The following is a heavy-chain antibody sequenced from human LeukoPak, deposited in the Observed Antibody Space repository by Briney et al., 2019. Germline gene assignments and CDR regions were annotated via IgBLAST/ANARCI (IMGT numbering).Heavy chain of an antibody. CDR1: GFTFSSYA. D-gene: IGHD3-3*01. V-gene: IGHV3-9*01. J-gene: IGHJ6*02. CDR3: VKDGATFGVPITRGGMDV. CDR2: ISWNSGSI. Sequence: HSGGSLRLSCAASGFTFSSYAMSWVRQAPGKGLEWVSGISWNSGSIGYADSVKGRFTISRDNGKNALYLEMNSLRAEDTALYYCVKDGATFGVPITRGGMDVWGQGTTVTVSS.